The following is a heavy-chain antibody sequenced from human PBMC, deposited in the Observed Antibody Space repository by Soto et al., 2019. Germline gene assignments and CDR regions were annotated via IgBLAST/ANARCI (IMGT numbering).Heavy chain of an antibody. CDR1: GDTFTSHW. J-gene: IGHJ3*02. Sequence: GESLKISCKGSGDTFTSHWIAWVRQMPGKGLELMGLIYPADSDTRYSPSFEGQVTISVDRSISTAYLQWSSLRASDTAMYYCVRPQAKELGTIRGAFDIWGQGTKVTVSS. V-gene: IGHV5-51*01. CDR2: IYPADSDT. CDR3: VRPQAKELGTIRGAFDI. D-gene: IGHD3-10*01.